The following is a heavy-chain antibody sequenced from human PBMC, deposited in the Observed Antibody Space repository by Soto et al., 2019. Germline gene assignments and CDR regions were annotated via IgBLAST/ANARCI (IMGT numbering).Heavy chain of an antibody. CDR2: IYHSGST. D-gene: IGHD6-19*01. Sequence: SETLSLTXAVSGYSISSGYYWGWIRQSPGKGLEWIGSIYHSGSTYYNPSLKSRVTISIDTSKNQFSLKLSSVTAADTALYYCARDPTWLEPYYFDYWGQGTLVTVSS. CDR3: ARDPTWLEPYYFDY. J-gene: IGHJ4*02. CDR1: GYSISSGYY. V-gene: IGHV4-38-2*02.